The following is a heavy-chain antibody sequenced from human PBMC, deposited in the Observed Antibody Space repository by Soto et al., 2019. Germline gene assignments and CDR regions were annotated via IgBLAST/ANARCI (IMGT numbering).Heavy chain of an antibody. D-gene: IGHD4-17*01. CDR3: ARENYGDYDY. CDR1: GGSISSDDYY. J-gene: IGHJ4*02. V-gene: IGHV4-30-4*01. CDR2: IYYSART. Sequence: SETLSLTCTVSGGSISSDDYYWSWIRQSPGKGLEWIGYIYYSARTYYNPSLKSRVTISVDTSKNQFSLKLSSVTAADTAVYYWARENYGDYDYWGQGTLVTVSS.